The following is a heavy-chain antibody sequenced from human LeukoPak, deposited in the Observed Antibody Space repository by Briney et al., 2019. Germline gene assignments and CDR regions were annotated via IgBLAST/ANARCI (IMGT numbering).Heavy chain of an antibody. CDR1: NGSISSSSYY. Sequence: SETLSLTCTVSNGSISSSSYYWGWIRQPPGKGLEWLGSIYYSGSTYYNPSLKSRVTISVDTSKTQFSLKLSSVTAADTAVYYCARDRRATYYYGSGSYPFDYWGQGTLVTVSS. J-gene: IGHJ4*02. D-gene: IGHD3-10*01. CDR2: IYYSGST. CDR3: ARDRRATYYYGSGSYPFDY. V-gene: IGHV4-39*02.